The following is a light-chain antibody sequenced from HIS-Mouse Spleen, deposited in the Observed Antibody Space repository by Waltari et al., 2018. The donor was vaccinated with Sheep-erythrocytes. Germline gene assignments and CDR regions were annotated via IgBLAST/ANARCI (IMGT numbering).Light chain of an antibody. CDR3: QVWDSSSDHYV. Sequence: SYVLTQPPSVSVAQGKTARITCGGNNLGSKSGHWYQQKPGQAPVLGVYDDSDRPSGIPERFSGSNSGNTATLTISRVEAGDEADYYCQVWDSSSDHYVFGTGTKVTVL. CDR1: NLGSKS. V-gene: IGLV3-21*03. J-gene: IGLJ1*01. CDR2: DDS.